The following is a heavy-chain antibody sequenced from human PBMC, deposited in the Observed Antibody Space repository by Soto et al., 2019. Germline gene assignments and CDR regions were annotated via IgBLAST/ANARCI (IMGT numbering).Heavy chain of an antibody. CDR1: GFTFTSSA. J-gene: IGHJ6*03. CDR3: AASVHYDFWSGYYRDYYYYYMDV. V-gene: IGHV1-58*02. Sequence: SVKVSCKASGFTFTSSAMQWVRQARGQRLEWIGWIVVGSGNTNYAQKFQERVTITRDMSTSTAYMELSSLRSEDTAVYYCAASVHYDFWSGYYRDYYYYYMDVWGKGTTVTVSS. CDR2: IVVGSGNT. D-gene: IGHD3-3*01.